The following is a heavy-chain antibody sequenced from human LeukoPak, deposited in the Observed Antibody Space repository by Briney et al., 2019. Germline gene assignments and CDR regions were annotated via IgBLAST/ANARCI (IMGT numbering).Heavy chain of an antibody. CDR3: AKDGGDGYKNYYYYGMDV. D-gene: IGHD5-24*01. CDR2: ISYDGSNK. CDR1: GFTFSSHG. V-gene: IGHV3-30*18. Sequence: PGGSLRLSCAASGFTFSSHGMHWVRQAPGKGLEWVAVISYDGSNKYYADSVKGRFTISRDNSKNTLYLQMNSLRAEDTAVYYCAKDGGDGYKNYYYYGMDVWGQGTTVTVPS. J-gene: IGHJ6*02.